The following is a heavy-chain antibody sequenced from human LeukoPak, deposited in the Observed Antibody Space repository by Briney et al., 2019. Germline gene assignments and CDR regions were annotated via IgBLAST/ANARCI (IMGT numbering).Heavy chain of an antibody. Sequence: GGSLRLSCAASGFTFSDYYMSWIRQAPGKGLEWISYISIGSSTISYADSVEGRFTISRDNAKNSLYLQMNSLRAEDTAVYYCAKEDSSGWYYFDYWGQGTLVTVSS. V-gene: IGHV3-11*01. CDR2: ISIGSSTI. D-gene: IGHD6-19*01. CDR1: GFTFSDYY. J-gene: IGHJ4*02. CDR3: AKEDSSGWYYFDY.